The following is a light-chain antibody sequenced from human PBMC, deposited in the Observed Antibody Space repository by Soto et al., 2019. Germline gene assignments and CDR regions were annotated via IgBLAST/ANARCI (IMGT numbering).Light chain of an antibody. Sequence: DFQRTQSPSPLSASVGDRVTIPCRAVRDISSGLAWFQQKPGQALNLLIYKSSFLESGVPSWFSGLGSGTEFTLTISSLRPHDFATDYCQQYNDYPWTFGQGTKVEIK. CDR3: QQYNDYPWT. CDR1: RDISSG. V-gene: IGKV1-5*03. CDR2: KSS. J-gene: IGKJ1*01.